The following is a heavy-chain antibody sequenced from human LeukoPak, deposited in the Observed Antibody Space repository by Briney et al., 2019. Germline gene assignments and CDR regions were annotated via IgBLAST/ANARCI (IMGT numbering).Heavy chain of an antibody. CDR2: ISNSGTTT. Sequence: GGFLRLSCAASGFTLRRYAMSSVRQAPGYGLDPFSSISNSGTTTYYAGSVKGRFTITRDNSKNTVYLQMNSLRAEATAIYYCAKGGIYADCDYWGQGTLVTVSA. J-gene: IGHJ4*02. D-gene: IGHD3-16*01. CDR1: GFTLRRYA. CDR3: AKGGIYADCDY. V-gene: IGHV3-23*01.